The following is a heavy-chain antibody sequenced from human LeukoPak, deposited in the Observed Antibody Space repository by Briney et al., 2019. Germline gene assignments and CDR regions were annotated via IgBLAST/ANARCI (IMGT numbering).Heavy chain of an antibody. D-gene: IGHD3-9*01. CDR2: INPNGSST. V-gene: IGHV1-2*02. Sequence: ASLKLSCKASGYTFSGYYMHWVRQAPGQGLEWMGWINPNGSSTYYAHNVKGRVTITRDTSISTAYMQLSMLRSDDTAVYYCARDLPPANVLGYFDWLLARDYYYYGMDVWGQGTTVTVSS. CDR3: ARDLPPANVLGYFDWLLARDYYYYGMDV. CDR1: GYTFSGYY. J-gene: IGHJ6*02.